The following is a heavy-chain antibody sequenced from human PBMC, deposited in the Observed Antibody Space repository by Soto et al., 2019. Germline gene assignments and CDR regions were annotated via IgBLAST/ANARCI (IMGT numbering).Heavy chain of an antibody. Sequence: GGSLRLSCAASGFTFSSYWMTWVRQPPGKGLEWVANLNQDGSEKYYVESVKGRFTISRDNAKKSLYLQMNSLRAEDTAVYYCAAEMYGDGVPAIGYWGQGTLVTVSS. J-gene: IGHJ4*02. CDR3: AAEMYGDGVPAIGY. CDR2: LNQDGSEK. CDR1: GFTFSSYW. D-gene: IGHD4-17*01. V-gene: IGHV3-7*03.